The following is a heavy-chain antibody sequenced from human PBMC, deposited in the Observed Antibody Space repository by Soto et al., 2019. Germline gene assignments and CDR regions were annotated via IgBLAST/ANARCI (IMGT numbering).Heavy chain of an antibody. J-gene: IGHJ4*02. V-gene: IGHV4-30-2*01. CDR1: GGSLSGATYS. Sequence: SETLSLTCGVSGGSLSGATYSWNWIRRPPGKGLEWIGYIFPSGTTYYNPSLKSRVTISIDVSKNQFSLSLRSLTAADTAVYYCARSREFDYWSQGTLVTVSS. CDR3: ARSREFDY. CDR2: IFPSGTT.